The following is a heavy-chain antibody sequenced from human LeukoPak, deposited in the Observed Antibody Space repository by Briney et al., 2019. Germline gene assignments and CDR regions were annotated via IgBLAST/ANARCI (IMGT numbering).Heavy chain of an antibody. CDR2: IYPGDSDP. Sequence: GESLKISGKRSGYTSVANWMSLARQMPGKGLEWMGIIYPGDSDPRYSPSFQGQVTISADKSISTAYLQWSSLKASDSARYYCVYHCLGRSWFGLEIRGQGTLVTVSS. D-gene: IGHD5-24*01. V-gene: IGHV5-51*01. CDR3: VYHCLGRSWFGLEI. J-gene: IGHJ1*01. CDR1: GYTSVANW.